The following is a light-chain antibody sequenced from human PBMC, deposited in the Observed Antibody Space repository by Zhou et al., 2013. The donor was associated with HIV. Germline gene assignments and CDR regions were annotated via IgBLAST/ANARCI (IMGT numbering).Light chain of an antibody. V-gene: IGKV3D-15*01. CDR1: QSVSSN. CDR3: QQYDRSSWT. Sequence: EIVITQSPATLYVSPGESATLSCRASQSVSSNLAWYQQKPGQPPSLLIYGTSTRATGIPDRFSGSGSGTDFNFTISRLEPEDFAVYYCQQYDRSSWTFGQGTKLIIK. J-gene: IGKJ1*01. CDR2: GTS.